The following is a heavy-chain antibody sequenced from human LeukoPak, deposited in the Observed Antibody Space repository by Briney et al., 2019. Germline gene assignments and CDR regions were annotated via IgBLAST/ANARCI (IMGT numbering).Heavy chain of an antibody. D-gene: IGHD2/OR15-2a*01. Sequence: SETLSLTCTVSGGSISSSSYYWSWIRQPPGKGLEWIGEINHSGSTNYNPSLKSRVTISVDTSKNQFSLKLSSVTAADTAVYYCARQLSVFFLFTPGWFDPWGQGTLVTVSS. CDR3: ARQLSVFFLFTPGWFDP. V-gene: IGHV4-39*01. CDR1: GGSISSSSYY. J-gene: IGHJ5*02. CDR2: INHSGST.